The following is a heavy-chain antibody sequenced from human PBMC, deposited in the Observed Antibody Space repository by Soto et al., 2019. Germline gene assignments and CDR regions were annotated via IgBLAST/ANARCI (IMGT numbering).Heavy chain of an antibody. CDR3: ARDRSAAAGAAEYFQH. Sequence: QVQMVQSGAEVKKPGSSVKVSCKASGGTFSSYTISWVRQAPGQGLECMGRIIPILGIANYAQKFQGRVTITADKSTSTAYMELSSLRSQDTAVYYCARDRSAAAGAAEYFQHWGQGTLVTVSS. J-gene: IGHJ1*01. V-gene: IGHV1-69*08. D-gene: IGHD6-13*01. CDR2: IIPILGIA. CDR1: GGTFSSYT.